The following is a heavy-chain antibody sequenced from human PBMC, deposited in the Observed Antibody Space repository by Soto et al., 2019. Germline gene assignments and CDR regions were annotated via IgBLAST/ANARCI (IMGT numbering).Heavy chain of an antibody. J-gene: IGHJ4*02. CDR3: ACHLYGSGTAFDY. CDR2: INHSGST. V-gene: IGHV4-34*01. Sequence: QVQLQQWGAGLLKPSETLSLTCAVYGGSFSGYYWSWIRQPPGKGLEWIGEINHSGSTNYNPSLSSRVTISVATSKNQFSLKLSSVTAADTAVYYCACHLYGSGTAFDYWGQGTLVTVSS. CDR1: GGSFSGYY. D-gene: IGHD3-10*01.